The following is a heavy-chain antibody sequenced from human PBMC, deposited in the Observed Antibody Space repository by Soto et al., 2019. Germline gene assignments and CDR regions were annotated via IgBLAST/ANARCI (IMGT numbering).Heavy chain of an antibody. V-gene: IGHV3-73*01. Sequence: EVQLVESGGGLVQPGGSLKLSCAASGFTFSDSAIHWVRQAPGKGLEWVGRIRSKPYSYATEYAASVKGRFTISRDDSRNTVHLQMNSLKTEDTAVYYCARHVVDYWGQGTLVTVSS. CDR3: ARHVVDY. CDR2: IRSKPYSYAT. J-gene: IGHJ4*02. D-gene: IGHD2-15*01. CDR1: GFTFSDSA.